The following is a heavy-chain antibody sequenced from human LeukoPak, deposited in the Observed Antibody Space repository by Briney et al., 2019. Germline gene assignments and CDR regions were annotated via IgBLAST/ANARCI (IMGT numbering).Heavy chain of an antibody. Sequence: GGSLRLSCAASGFTFSSCAMSWVRQAPGKGLEWVSAISGSGGSTYYADSVKGRFTISRDNSKNTLYLQVNSLRAEDTAVYYCAKERAYSGSYGPDYWGQGTLVTVSS. J-gene: IGHJ4*02. CDR3: AKERAYSGSYGPDY. D-gene: IGHD1-26*01. CDR1: GFTFSSCA. V-gene: IGHV3-23*01. CDR2: ISGSGGST.